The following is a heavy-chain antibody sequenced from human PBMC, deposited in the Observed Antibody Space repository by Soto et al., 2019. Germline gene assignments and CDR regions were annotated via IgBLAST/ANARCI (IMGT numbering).Heavy chain of an antibody. Sequence: GGSLRLSCAASGFTFSNYWMHWVRQGPGEGLVWVSHINSDGSSTNYADSVRGRFIISRDNAENTLYLQMNSLRAEDTAVYYCARDLSGPFDYWGQGTLVTV. CDR1: GFTFSNYW. CDR2: INSDGSST. V-gene: IGHV3-74*01. CDR3: ARDLSGPFDY. J-gene: IGHJ4*02.